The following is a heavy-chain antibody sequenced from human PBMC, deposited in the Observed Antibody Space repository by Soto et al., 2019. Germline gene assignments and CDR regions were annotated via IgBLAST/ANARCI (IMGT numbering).Heavy chain of an antibody. Sequence: SETLSLTCAVYGGSFSGYYWSWIRQPPGKGLEWIGEINHSGSTNYNPSLKSRVTISVDTSKNQFSLKLGSVTAADTAVYYCGVVGGGFDYWGQGTLVTVSS. CDR2: INHSGST. CDR1: GGSFSGYY. CDR3: GVVGGGFDY. J-gene: IGHJ4*02. D-gene: IGHD3-10*01. V-gene: IGHV4-34*01.